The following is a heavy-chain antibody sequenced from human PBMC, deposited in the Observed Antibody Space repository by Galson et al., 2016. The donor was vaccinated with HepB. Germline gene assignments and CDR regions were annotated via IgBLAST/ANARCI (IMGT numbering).Heavy chain of an antibody. Sequence: SLRLSCAVSGFTLSNYRIDWVRQAPGKGLGWVSCISSSSVYIWYADSGRGRFTNSRDNAKNSLYLQMDSLTAEDTAVYYCARADGFNTPFFDSWGQGTLVTVSS. J-gene: IGHJ4*02. V-gene: IGHV3-21*01. CDR3: ARADGFNTPFFDS. CDR2: ISSSSVYI. D-gene: IGHD5-24*01. CDR1: GFTLSNYR.